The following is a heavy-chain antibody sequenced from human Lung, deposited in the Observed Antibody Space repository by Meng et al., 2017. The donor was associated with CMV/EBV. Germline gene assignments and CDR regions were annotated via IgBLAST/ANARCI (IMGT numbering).Heavy chain of an antibody. D-gene: IGHD4/OR15-4a*01. CDR1: GFTFSSYG. J-gene: IGHJ4*02. V-gene: IGHV3-30*02. CDR2: ILYDGSYK. CDR3: AKMVRTLAPGGGFDY. Sequence: GGSXRLXXAASGFTFSSYGMHWVRQAPGKGLEWVAFILYDGSYKYSADSVKGRFTISRDNSKNTLYLQMNSLRAEDTAVYYCAKMVRTLAPGGGFDYWGQGTLVTVSS.